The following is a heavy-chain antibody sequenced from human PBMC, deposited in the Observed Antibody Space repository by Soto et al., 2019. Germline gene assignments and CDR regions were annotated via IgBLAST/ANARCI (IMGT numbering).Heavy chain of an antibody. J-gene: IGHJ4*02. D-gene: IGHD5-12*01. CDR1: GDSVSIYSGA. CDR2: TYYRSKWYY. Sequence: SQTLSLTCVISGDSVSIYSGAWNWIRQSPSRGLEWLGRTYYRSKWYYDYAESVKSRIIISVDTSKNQFSLQLNSVTPEDAAVYYCANDTGYSLEYWCQGTLVTVSS. CDR3: ANDTGYSLEY. V-gene: IGHV6-1*01.